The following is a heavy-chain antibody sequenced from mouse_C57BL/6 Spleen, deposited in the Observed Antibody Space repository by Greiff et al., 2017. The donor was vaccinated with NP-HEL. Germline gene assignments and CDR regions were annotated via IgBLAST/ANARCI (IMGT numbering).Heavy chain of an antibody. Sequence: VQLQQSGAELAKPGASVKLSCKASGYTFTSYWMHWVKQRPGQGLEWIGYINPSSGYTKYNQKFKDKATLTAVKSSSTAYMQLSSLTYEDSAVYYCARYYYGSSYWYFDVWGTGTTVTVSS. CDR2: INPSSGYT. J-gene: IGHJ1*03. D-gene: IGHD1-1*01. V-gene: IGHV1-7*01. CDR1: GYTFTSYW. CDR3: ARYYYGSSYWYFDV.